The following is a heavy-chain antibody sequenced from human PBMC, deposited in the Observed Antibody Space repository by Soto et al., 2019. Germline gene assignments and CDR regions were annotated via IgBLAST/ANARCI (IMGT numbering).Heavy chain of an antibody. Sequence: PGGSLRLSCAAPGFTFNSYAIKWVRQAPGKGLAWVSAIGTDGNTYYANSVKGRFTISRDNSRTTLYLQMNSLRVEDTALYYCVRKYPGTRPFDYWGQGTLVTVSS. CDR2: IGTDGNT. J-gene: IGHJ4*01. D-gene: IGHD2-2*01. CDR1: GFTFNSYA. CDR3: VRKYPGTRPFDY. V-gene: IGHV3-23*01.